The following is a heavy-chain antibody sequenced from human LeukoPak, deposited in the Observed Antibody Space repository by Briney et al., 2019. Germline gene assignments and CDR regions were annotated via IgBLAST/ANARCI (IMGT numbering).Heavy chain of an antibody. CDR3: ARDEGYCTGTSCYRNWFDP. D-gene: IGHD2-2*01. V-gene: IGHV1-18*01. CDR1: GYTFTSHG. J-gene: IGHJ5*02. Sequence: ASVKVSCKASGYTFTSHGISWVRQAPGQGLEWMGWISTDNGNTNYAQKFQGRVTMTTDTSTDTAYMELRSLRSDDTAVYYCARDEGYCTGTSCYRNWFDPWGQGTLVTVSP. CDR2: ISTDNGNT.